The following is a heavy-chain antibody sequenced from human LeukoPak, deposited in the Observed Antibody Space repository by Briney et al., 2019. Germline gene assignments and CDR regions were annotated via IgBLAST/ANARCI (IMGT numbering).Heavy chain of an antibody. D-gene: IGHD5-18*01. CDR1: GFTFNRYW. CDR3: AKGRPSGYSYGPYYFDY. V-gene: IGHV3-7*01. Sequence: PGGSLRLSCAASGFTFNRYWMSWVRQAPGKELQWVANIKQDGSAKYYVDSVKGRFTISRDNAKNSLYLQMNSLRAEDTAVYYCAKGRPSGYSYGPYYFDYWGQGTLVTVSS. CDR2: IKQDGSAK. J-gene: IGHJ4*02.